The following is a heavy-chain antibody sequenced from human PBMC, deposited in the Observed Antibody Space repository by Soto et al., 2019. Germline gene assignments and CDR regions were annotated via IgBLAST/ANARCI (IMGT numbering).Heavy chain of an antibody. V-gene: IGHV4-39*01. Sequence: QLQLQESGPGLVKPSETLSLTCTVSGGSISSSSSYWGWIRQPPGKGLEWIGSMSYSGSTYHNPSLKNRVTMALDTTQDHFSPTLTSVTAADTAVSSCASPRVPSVYEPIPGCVDSWGQGILVTASS. CDR1: GGSISSSSSY. CDR2: MSYSGST. J-gene: IGHJ4*02. D-gene: IGHD5-12*01. CDR3: ASPRVPSVYEPIPGCVDS.